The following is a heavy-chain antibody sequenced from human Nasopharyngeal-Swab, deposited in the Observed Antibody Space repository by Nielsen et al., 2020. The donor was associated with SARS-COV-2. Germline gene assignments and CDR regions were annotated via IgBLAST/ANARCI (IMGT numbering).Heavy chain of an antibody. CDR2: ISGSGAHT. D-gene: IGHD6-19*01. V-gene: IGHV3-23*01. J-gene: IGHJ4*02. Sequence: GESLKISCAASGFTFSSHAMTWVRQAPGRGLEWVSSISGSGAHTYYADSVKGRFTISRDNSKNTVFLQMNSLRAEDTALFFCAKDGGGWLTSGWYYFDFWGQGSQVTVSS. CDR3: AKDGGGWLTSGWYYFDF. CDR1: GFTFSSHA.